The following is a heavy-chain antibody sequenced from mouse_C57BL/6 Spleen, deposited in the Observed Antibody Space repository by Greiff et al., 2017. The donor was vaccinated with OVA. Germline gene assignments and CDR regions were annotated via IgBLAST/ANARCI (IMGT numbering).Heavy chain of an antibody. J-gene: IGHJ1*03. CDR2: IDPSDSYT. CDR1: GYTFTSYW. CDR3: ARTESYWYFDV. Sequence: LKQSGAELVKPGASVKLSCKASGYTFTSYWMQWVKQRPGQGLEWIGEIDPSDSYTNYNQKFKGKATLTVDTSSSTAYMQLSSLTSEDSAVYYCARTESYWYFDVWGTGTTVTVSS. V-gene: IGHV1-50*01.